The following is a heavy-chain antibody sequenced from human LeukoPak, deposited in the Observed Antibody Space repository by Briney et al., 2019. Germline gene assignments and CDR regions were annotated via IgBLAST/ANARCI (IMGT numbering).Heavy chain of an antibody. J-gene: IGHJ4*02. V-gene: IGHV3-7*01. CDR1: GFTFSSYW. CDR3: ARDVGRSSWSDY. Sequence: PGGPLRLSCAASGFTFSSYWMSWVRQAPGKGLEWVANIKEDGSEKYYVDSVKGRFAISRDNAKNSLYLQMNSLRAEDTAVYYCARDVGRSSWSDYWGQGTLVTVSS. D-gene: IGHD6-19*01. CDR2: IKEDGSEK.